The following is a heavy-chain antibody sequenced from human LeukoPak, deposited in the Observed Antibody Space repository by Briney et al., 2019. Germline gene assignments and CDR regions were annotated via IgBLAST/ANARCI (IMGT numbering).Heavy chain of an antibody. CDR3: ATEKALGRASGTFEN. CDR2: IYFSGST. CDR1: GASINSGDYP. Sequence: SETLSLTCTVSGASINSGDYPWSWIRQSPGKDLEWIGYIYFSGSTYYNPSLKSRASISLDTSKNQFSLNLTSVTAADTAVYFCATEKALGRASGTFENWGQGSLVTVSS. J-gene: IGHJ4*02. D-gene: IGHD3-10*01. V-gene: IGHV4-30-4*01.